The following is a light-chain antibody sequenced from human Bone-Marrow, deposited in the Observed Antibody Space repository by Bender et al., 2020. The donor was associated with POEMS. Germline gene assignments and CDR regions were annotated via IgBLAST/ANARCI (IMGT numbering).Light chain of an antibody. J-gene: IGLJ3*02. CDR1: ALPKQY. CDR3: QSADSSDWV. Sequence: SYELTQPPSVSVSPGQTAKITCSGDALPKQYAYWYQQRPGQAPLMVIYKDSERPSGIPERFSGSSSGTTVTLTISGVQAEDEADYYCQSADSSDWVFGGGTKLTVL. V-gene: IGLV3-25*03. CDR2: KDS.